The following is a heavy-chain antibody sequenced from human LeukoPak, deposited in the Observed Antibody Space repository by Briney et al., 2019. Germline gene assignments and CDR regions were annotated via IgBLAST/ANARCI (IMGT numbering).Heavy chain of an antibody. Sequence: GGSLRFFCAASGFTFDDYAMHWVRQAPGKGLEWVSGISWNSGSIGYADSVKGRFTISRENAKNSLYLQMNSLRAEDTALYCCAKDHIILGTMVRGVIPDYWGQGALVTVSS. CDR2: ISWNSGSI. CDR1: GFTFDDYA. CDR3: AKDHIILGTMVRGVIPDY. V-gene: IGHV3-9*01. J-gene: IGHJ4*02. D-gene: IGHD3-10*01.